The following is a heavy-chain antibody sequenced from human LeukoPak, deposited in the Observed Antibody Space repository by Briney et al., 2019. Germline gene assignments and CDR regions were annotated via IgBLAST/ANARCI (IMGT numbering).Heavy chain of an antibody. D-gene: IGHD3-10*02. CDR3: AELGITMIGGV. V-gene: IGHV3-48*04. J-gene: IGHJ6*04. Sequence: GGSLRLSCAASGFTFSSYWMSWVRQAPGKGLEWVSYISSSGSAIYYADSVKGRFTISRDNAKNSLYLQMNSLRAEDTAVYYCAELGITMIGGVWGKGTTVTISS. CDR2: ISSSGSAI. CDR1: GFTFSSYW.